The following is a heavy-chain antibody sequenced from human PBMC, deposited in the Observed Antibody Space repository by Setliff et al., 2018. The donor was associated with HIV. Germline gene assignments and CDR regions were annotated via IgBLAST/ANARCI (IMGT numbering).Heavy chain of an antibody. J-gene: IGHJ4*02. CDR3: ARDPGAYDYVWGSYRYTGKFDY. V-gene: IGHV1-8*02. CDR2: MNPNSGNT. Sequence: ASVKVSCKSSGDTFSTYVFTWVRQAPGQGLEWMGWMNPNSGNTGYAQKFQGQVTMTRNTSIRTAYMELSSLRSEDTAVYYCARDPGAYDYVWGSYRYTGKFDYWGQGTLVTVSS. CDR1: GDTFSTYV. D-gene: IGHD3-16*02.